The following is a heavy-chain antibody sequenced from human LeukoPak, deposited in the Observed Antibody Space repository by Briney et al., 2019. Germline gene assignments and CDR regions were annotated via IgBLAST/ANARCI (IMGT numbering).Heavy chain of an antibody. Sequence: PGGSLGLSCAASGFTFSSYSMNWVRQAPGKGLEWVSSISSSSSYIYYADSVKGRFTVSRDNAKNSLYLQMNSLRAEDTAVYYCARDLGIAAAGPYYYGMDVWGKGTTVTVSS. CDR3: ARDLGIAAAGPYYYGMDV. D-gene: IGHD6-13*01. V-gene: IGHV3-21*01. CDR2: ISSSSSYI. J-gene: IGHJ6*04. CDR1: GFTFSSYS.